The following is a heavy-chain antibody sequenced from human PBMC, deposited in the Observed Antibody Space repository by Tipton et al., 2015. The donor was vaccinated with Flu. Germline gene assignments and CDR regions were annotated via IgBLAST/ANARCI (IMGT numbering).Heavy chain of an antibody. CDR3: ARQAYRRFDP. V-gene: IGHV6-1*01. CDR2: TYYRSQWYS. D-gene: IGHD3-16*02. Sequence: LVKPSQTLSLTCSISGDSVSSTGAAWVWIRRSPSRGLECLGRTYYRSQWYSDYAGSVQGRITINADSSKNQFSLHLYSVTPEDTAIYYCARQAYRRFDPWGQGTQVTVSS. CDR1: GDSVSSTGAA. J-gene: IGHJ5*02.